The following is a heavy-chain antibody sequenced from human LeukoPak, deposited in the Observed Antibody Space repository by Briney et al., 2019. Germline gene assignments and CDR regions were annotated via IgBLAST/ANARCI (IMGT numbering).Heavy chain of an antibody. D-gene: IGHD3-22*01. CDR3: ARLVYDSAFDI. J-gene: IGHJ3*02. CDR1: GFSFRSYW. V-gene: IGHV3-7*04. Sequence: GGSLRLSCAASGFSFRSYWMNWVRQAPGKGLEWVANIKKDGIEEYYVDSVKGRFIISSDNVRNPLYLQMNSLRAEDTAVYFRARLVYDSAFDIWGQGTMVTVSS. CDR2: IKKDGIEE.